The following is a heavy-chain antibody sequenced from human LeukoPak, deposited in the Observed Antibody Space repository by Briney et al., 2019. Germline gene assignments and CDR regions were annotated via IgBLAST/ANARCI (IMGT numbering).Heavy chain of an antibody. CDR2: IYYSGST. CDR1: GGSINNYW. J-gene: IGHJ6*02. V-gene: IGHV4-59*01. D-gene: IGHD3-9*01. Sequence: SETLSLTCSVSGGSINNYWWNWIRQPPGKGLEWIGYIYYSGSTNYNPSLKSRVTISVDTSKNQFSLKLSSVTAADTAVYYCARASYILTGYYFPYMDVWGQGTTVTVSS. CDR3: ARASYILTGYYFPYMDV.